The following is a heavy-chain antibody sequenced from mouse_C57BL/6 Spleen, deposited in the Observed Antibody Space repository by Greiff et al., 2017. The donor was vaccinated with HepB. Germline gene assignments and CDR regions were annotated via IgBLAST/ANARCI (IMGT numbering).Heavy chain of an antibody. CDR1: GYTFTSYW. V-gene: IGHV1-55*01. Sequence: QVQLQQPGAELVKPGASVKMSCKASGYTFTSYWITWVKQRPGQGLEWIGDIYPGSGSTNYNEKFKSKATLTVDTSSSTAYMQLSSLTSEDSAVYYGERLSDGYYSTRYFDYWGQGTTLTVSS. D-gene: IGHD2-3*01. CDR2: IYPGSGST. CDR3: ERLSDGYYSTRYFDY. J-gene: IGHJ2*01.